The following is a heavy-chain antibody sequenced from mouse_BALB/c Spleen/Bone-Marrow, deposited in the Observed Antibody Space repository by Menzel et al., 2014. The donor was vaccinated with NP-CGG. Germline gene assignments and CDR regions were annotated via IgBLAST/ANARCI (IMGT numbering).Heavy chain of an antibody. CDR3: ARVTTDWYLDV. CDR1: GYSFIGYF. J-gene: IGHJ1*01. CDR2: INPYNGDT. Sequence: VKLVASGPELVKPGASVKISCKASGYSFIGYFMNWVMQSHGKSLEWIGRINPYNGDTFYNQKFKGKDTLTVDKSSSTALMELRSLASEDSAVDYCARVTTDWYLDVWGAGTTIPVHS. V-gene: IGHV1-20*02. D-gene: IGHD1-1*01.